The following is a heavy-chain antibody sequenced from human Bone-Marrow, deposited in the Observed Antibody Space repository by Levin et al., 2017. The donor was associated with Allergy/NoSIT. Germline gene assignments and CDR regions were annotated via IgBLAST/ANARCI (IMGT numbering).Heavy chain of an antibody. CDR3: AREGQAWGFWWFDP. Sequence: SETLSLTCTVSGGSISSSSYYWGWIRQPPGMGLEWIGSIYYSGSTYYNPSLKSRVTISVDTSKNQFSLKLSSVTAADTAVYYCAREGQAWGFWWFDPWGQGTLVTVSS. CDR2: IYYSGST. CDR1: GGSISSSSYY. D-gene: IGHD3-16*01. V-gene: IGHV4-39*07. J-gene: IGHJ5*02.